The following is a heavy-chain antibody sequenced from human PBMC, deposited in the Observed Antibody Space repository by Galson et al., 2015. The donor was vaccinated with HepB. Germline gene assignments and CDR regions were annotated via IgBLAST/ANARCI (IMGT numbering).Heavy chain of an antibody. CDR1: GFTFSSYA. CDR3: AKDRVVTMIVVVPRAFDY. V-gene: IGHV3-23*01. J-gene: IGHJ4*02. D-gene: IGHD3-22*01. Sequence: LRLSCAASGFTFSSYAMGWVRQAPGKGLEWGSAISGSGGSTYYADSVKGRFTISRDNSKNTLYLQMNSLRAKDTAVYYCAKDRVVTMIVVVPRAFDYWGQGTLVTVSS. CDR2: ISGSGGST.